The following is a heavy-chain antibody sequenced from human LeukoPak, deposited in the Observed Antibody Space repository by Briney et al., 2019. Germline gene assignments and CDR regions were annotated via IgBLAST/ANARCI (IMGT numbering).Heavy chain of an antibody. J-gene: IGHJ5*02. CDR1: GFTFSSYG. CDR3: AKDRIVGATNWFDP. Sequence: GGSLRLSCAASGFTFSSYGMHWVRQALGKGLEWVAVISYDGSNKYYADSVKGRFTISRDNSKNTLYLQMNSLRAEDTAVYYCAKDRIVGATNWFDPWGQGTLVTVSS. V-gene: IGHV3-30*18. CDR2: ISYDGSNK. D-gene: IGHD1-26*01.